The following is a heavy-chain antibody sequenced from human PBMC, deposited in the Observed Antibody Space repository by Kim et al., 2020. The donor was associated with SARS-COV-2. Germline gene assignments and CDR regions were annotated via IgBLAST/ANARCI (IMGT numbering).Heavy chain of an antibody. CDR3: AREHKYYYDSSGYYYRAFDI. J-gene: IGHJ3*02. CDR2: IYYSGST. D-gene: IGHD3-22*01. CDR1: GGSVSSGSYY. V-gene: IGHV4-61*01. Sequence: SETLSLTCTVSGGSVSSGSYYWSWIRQPPGKGLEWIGYIYYSGSTNYNPSLKSRVTISVDTSKNQFSLKLSSVTAADTAVYYCAREHKYYYDSSGYYYRAFDIWGQGTMVTVSS.